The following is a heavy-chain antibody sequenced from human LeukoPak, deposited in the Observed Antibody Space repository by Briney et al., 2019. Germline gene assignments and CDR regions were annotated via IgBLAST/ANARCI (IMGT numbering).Heavy chain of an antibody. CDR3: ARIGTGGYSGYHRDY. J-gene: IGHJ4*02. CDR1: GYTFTGYY. D-gene: IGHD5-12*01. V-gene: IGHV1-2*02. Sequence: ASVKVSCKASGYTFTGYYMHWVRQAPGQGLEWMGWINPNSGGTNYAQKFQGRVTMTRDTSISTAYMELSRLRSDDTAVYYCARIGTGGYSGYHRDYWGQGTLVTVSS. CDR2: INPNSGGT.